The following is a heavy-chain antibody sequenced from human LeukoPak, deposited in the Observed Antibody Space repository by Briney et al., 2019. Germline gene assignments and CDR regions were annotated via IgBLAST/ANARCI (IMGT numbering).Heavy chain of an antibody. CDR1: GFTFSGHS. V-gene: IGHV3-23*01. CDR2: IFDNGVKT. CDR3: ARVGDWSNYFGMDA. J-gene: IGHJ6*02. D-gene: IGHD3-16*01. Sequence: GGSLRLSCAASGFTFSGHSMTWVRQTPGKGLEWVSVIFDNGVKTYYADSLKGRFTISRDNSKSTLYLQMNSLRADDTAVYYCARVGDWSNYFGMDAWGQGTTVSVSS.